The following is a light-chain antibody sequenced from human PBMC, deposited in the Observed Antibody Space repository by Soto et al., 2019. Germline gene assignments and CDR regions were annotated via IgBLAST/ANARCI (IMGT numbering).Light chain of an antibody. CDR3: QQYGSSGT. J-gene: IGKJ1*01. V-gene: IGKV3-20*01. Sequence: EIVMTQSPATLSVSPGESATLSCRASQSVSSHLGWFQHRPGQVPRLLIYGASSRATGIPARFSGSGSGTDFTLTISRLEPEDFAVYYCQQYGSSGTFGQGTKVDIK. CDR1: QSVSSH. CDR2: GAS.